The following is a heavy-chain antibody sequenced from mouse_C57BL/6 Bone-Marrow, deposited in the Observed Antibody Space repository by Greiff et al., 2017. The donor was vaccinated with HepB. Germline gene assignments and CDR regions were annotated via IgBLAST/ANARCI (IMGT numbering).Heavy chain of an antibody. CDR1: GFNIKDDY. CDR2: IDPENGDT. J-gene: IGHJ4*01. V-gene: IGHV14-4*01. CDR3: THHDYYPYAMDY. D-gene: IGHD2-3*01. Sequence: VQLKESGAELVRPGASVKLSCTASGFNIKDDYMHWVKQRPEQGLEWIGWIDPENGDTEYASKFQGKATITADTSSNTAYLQLSSLTSEDTAVYCCTHHDYYPYAMDYWGQGTSVTVSS.